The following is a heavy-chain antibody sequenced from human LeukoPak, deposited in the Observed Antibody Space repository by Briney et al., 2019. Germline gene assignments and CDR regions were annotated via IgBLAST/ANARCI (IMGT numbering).Heavy chain of an antibody. D-gene: IGHD3-9*01. Sequence: PSETLSLTCTVSGGSITNYYWSWIRQPPGKGLEWIGYIRYTGTTSYNPSLKSRVTISADTSKNEFSLKLTSVTAADTAVYYCARYYDVLTLYSLPGFDPWGQGTLVTVSS. CDR2: IRYTGTT. J-gene: IGHJ5*02. V-gene: IGHV4-59*08. CDR1: GGSITNYY. CDR3: ARYYDVLTLYSLPGFDP.